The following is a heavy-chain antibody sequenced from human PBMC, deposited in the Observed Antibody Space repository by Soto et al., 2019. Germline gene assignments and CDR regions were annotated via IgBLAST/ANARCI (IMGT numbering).Heavy chain of an antibody. V-gene: IGHV3-21*01. J-gene: IGHJ4*02. CDR1: GVTFSTYS. CDR3: AREGINNYNEYYFDS. D-gene: IGHD4-4*01. Sequence: PGGSLRLSFAASGVTFSTYSMNWVRQAPGKGLEWVSSISGSGNYTHYADFLRGRFTISRDNAKTSLYLQMNSLRAEDTAVYYCAREGINNYNEYYFDSWGQGTVVTVSS. CDR2: ISGSGNYT.